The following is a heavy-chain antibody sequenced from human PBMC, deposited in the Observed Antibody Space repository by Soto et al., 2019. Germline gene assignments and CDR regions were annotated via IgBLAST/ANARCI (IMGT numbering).Heavy chain of an antibody. Sequence: QVQLQQWGAGLLKPSETLSLTCAVYGGSFSGYYWSWIRQPPGKGLEWIGEINHSGSTNYNPSLKSRVTISVDTSKNQFSLKLSSVTAADTAVYYCARYSSSPGWFDPWGQGTLVTVSS. CDR2: INHSGST. V-gene: IGHV4-34*01. D-gene: IGHD6-13*01. CDR1: GGSFSGYY. CDR3: ARYSSSPGWFDP. J-gene: IGHJ5*02.